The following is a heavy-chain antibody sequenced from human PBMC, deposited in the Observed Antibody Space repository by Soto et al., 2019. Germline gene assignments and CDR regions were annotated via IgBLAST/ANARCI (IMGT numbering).Heavy chain of an antibody. J-gene: IGHJ4*02. CDR2: ISGSDGKT. Sequence: XGSLILSCSAAGCSFGSYDLIWVRQAPGKGLEWVSTISGSDGKTFYADSVKGRFSISRDTSQSTLYLQMNSLRADDTAMYYCARRSYLDYWGQGTRVTVSS. CDR1: GCSFGSYD. V-gene: IGHV3-23*01. CDR3: ARRSYLDY. D-gene: IGHD3-10*01.